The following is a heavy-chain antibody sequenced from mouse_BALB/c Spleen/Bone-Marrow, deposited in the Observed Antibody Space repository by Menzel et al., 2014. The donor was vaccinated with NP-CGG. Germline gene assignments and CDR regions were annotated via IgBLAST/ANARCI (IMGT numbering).Heavy chain of an antibody. CDR2: ISNGSSTI. CDR1: GFTFSSFG. Sequence: VQLQQSGGGLVQPGGSRKLSCAASGFTFSSFGMHWVRQAPEKGLEWVAYISNGSSTIYYADTVKGRFTISRDNPKNTLFLKMTSLRSEDTAMYYCARKGAIITHYYAMDYWGQGTSVTVSS. J-gene: IGHJ4*01. D-gene: IGHD2-4*01. V-gene: IGHV5-17*02. CDR3: ARKGAIITHYYAMDY.